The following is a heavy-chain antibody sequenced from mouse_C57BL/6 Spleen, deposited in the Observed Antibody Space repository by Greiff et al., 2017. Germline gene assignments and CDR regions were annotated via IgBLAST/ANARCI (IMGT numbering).Heavy chain of an antibody. D-gene: IGHD1-3*01. CDR1: GYAFSSSW. CDR3: ARELPWYFDV. J-gene: IGHJ1*03. Sequence: QVQLQQSGPELVKPGASVTISCKASGYAFSSSWMNWVKQRPGKGLEWIGRIYPGDGDTNYNGKFKGKATLTADKSSSTAYMQLSSLTSEDSAVYFCARELPWYFDVWGTGTTVTVSS. CDR2: IYPGDGDT. V-gene: IGHV1-82*01.